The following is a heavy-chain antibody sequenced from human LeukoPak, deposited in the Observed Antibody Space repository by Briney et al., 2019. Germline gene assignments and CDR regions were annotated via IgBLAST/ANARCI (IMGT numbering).Heavy chain of an antibody. J-gene: IGHJ3*02. Sequence: GGSPRLSCAASGFTFNSYTMNWVRQAPGKGLEWVSSISSSSSYIYYADSVKGRFTISRDNAKNSLYLQMNSLRAEDTAVYYCARTSVAATTRDAFDIWGQGTMVTVSS. CDR3: ARTSVAATTRDAFDI. V-gene: IGHV3-21*01. CDR2: ISSSSSYI. CDR1: GFTFNSYT. D-gene: IGHD5-12*01.